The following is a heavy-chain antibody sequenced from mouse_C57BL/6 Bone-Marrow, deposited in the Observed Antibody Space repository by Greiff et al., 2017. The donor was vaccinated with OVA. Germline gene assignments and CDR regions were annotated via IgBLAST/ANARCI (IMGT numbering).Heavy chain of an antibody. CDR3: ARWGYYGRPAWFAY. CDR2: IHPNSGST. V-gene: IGHV1-64*01. Sequence: QVQLQQPGAELVKPGASVKLSCKASGYTFTSYWMHWVKQRPGQGLEWIGMIHPNSGSTNYNEKFKSKATLTVDKSSSTAYMQLSSLTSEDSAVYYCARWGYYGRPAWFAYWGQGTMGTVSA. D-gene: IGHD1-1*01. J-gene: IGHJ3*01. CDR1: GYTFTSYW.